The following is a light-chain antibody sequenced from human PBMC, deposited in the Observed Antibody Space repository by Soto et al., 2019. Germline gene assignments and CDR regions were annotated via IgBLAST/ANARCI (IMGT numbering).Light chain of an antibody. CDR1: QSVNSC. Sequence: EIVLTQSPATLSLSPGERATLSCRASQSVNSCLAWYQQKPGQAPRLLIYDASNRATDTPARFSGSGSETDFTLTISSLEPEDFAVYYCQQCSTEFTFGPGTKVDIK. CDR2: DAS. CDR3: QQCSTEFT. J-gene: IGKJ3*01. V-gene: IGKV3-11*01.